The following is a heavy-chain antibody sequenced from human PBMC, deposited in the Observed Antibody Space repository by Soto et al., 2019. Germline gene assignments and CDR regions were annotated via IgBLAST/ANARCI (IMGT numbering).Heavy chain of an antibody. CDR2: ISGSGGST. J-gene: IGHJ6*03. CDR1: GFTFSSYA. Sequence: EVQLLESGGGLVQPGGSLRLSCAASGFTFSSYAMSWVRQAPGQGLEWVSAISGSGGSTYYADSVKGRFTIYRDNSKNTLYLQMNSLRAEETAVYYCAKKPGISYYYYYMDVWGKGTTVTVSS. V-gene: IGHV3-23*01. CDR3: AKKPGISYYYYYMDV. D-gene: IGHD1-20*01.